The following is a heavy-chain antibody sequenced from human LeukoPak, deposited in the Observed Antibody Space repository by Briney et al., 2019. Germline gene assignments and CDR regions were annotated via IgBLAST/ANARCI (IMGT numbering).Heavy chain of an antibody. J-gene: IGHJ5*02. CDR3: ARLIPSVVVTASGWFDP. V-gene: IGHV1-18*01. CDR2: ISAYNGNT. CDR1: GYTFTSYG. Sequence: ASVKVSCKASGYTFTSYGISWARQAPGQGLEWMGWISAYNGNTNYAQKLQGRVTMTTDTSTSTAYMELRSLRSDDTAVYYCARLIPSVVVTASGWFDPWGQGTLVTVSS. D-gene: IGHD2-21*02.